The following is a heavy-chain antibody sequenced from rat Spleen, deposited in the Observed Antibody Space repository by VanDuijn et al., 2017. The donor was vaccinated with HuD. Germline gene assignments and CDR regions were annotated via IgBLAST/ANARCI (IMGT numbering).Heavy chain of an antibody. CDR3: ARLNPPFDY. J-gene: IGHJ2*01. V-gene: IGHV5-22*01. CDR1: GFTFSDFY. D-gene: IGHD3-1*01. Sequence: EVQLVESDGGLVQPGRSLKLSCAASGFTFSDFYMAWVRQAPTKGLEWVASISYEGSGTYYGDSVKGRFTISRDNAQSTLYLQMNSLRSEDTAIYYCARLNPPFDYWGQGVMVTVSS. CDR2: ISYEGSGT.